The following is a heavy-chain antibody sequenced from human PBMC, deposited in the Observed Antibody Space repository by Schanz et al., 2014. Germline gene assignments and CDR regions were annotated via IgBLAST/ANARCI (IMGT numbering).Heavy chain of an antibody. CDR1: GFSFSSYT. D-gene: IGHD6-19*01. CDR2: LSGDGGTT. CDR3: ARDLMSSGWYG. V-gene: IGHV3-23*04. J-gene: IGHJ4*02. Sequence: EVRLVESGGGLVQPGGSLRLSCAASGFSFSSYTMSWVRQAPGKGLQWVSSLSGDGGTTHYADSVKGRFTISRDNSKNTLYLQMNSLRVEDSAVYYCARDLMSSGWYGWGQGTLVTVSS.